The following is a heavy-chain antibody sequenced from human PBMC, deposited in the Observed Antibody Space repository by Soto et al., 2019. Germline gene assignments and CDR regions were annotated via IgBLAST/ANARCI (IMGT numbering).Heavy chain of an antibody. CDR3: AKLDFWSGLPDY. J-gene: IGHJ4*02. D-gene: IGHD3-3*01. CDR2: ISGSGGST. V-gene: IGHV3-23*01. CDR1: GFTFSSYA. Sequence: PGGSLRLSCAASGFTFSSYAMSWVRQAPGKGLEWVSAISGSGGSTYYADSVKGRFTISRDNSKNTLYLQMNSLRAEDTAVYYWAKLDFWSGLPDYWGQGTLVTVSS.